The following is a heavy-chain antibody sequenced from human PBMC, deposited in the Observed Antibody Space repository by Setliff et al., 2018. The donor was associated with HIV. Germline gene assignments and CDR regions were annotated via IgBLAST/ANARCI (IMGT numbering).Heavy chain of an antibody. CDR2: MSYDGNNK. CDR1: GFIFSSYA. D-gene: IGHD6-13*01. CDR3: ARDGRVGWVFTYGMDV. J-gene: IGHJ6*02. V-gene: IGHV3-30*01. Sequence: GSLRLSCAASGFIFSSYAMHWVRQAPGKGLEWVAVMSYDGNNKYYADSVKGRFTISRDNSKNTLFLQMNSLRPEDTAVYYCARDGRVGWVFTYGMDVWGQGTLVTVSS.